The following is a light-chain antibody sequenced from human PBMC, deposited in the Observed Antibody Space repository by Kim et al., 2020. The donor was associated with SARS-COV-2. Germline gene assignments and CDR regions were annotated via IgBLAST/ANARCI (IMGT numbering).Light chain of an antibody. CDR1: QSVSSN. Sequence: SVSPGERATLSCRASQSVSSNLAWYQQKPGQAPRLLMYGASIMATGIPARFSGSGSGTEFTLTISSLQSEDFAVYYCQQYNNWPLTFGGGTKLEIK. CDR3: QQYNNWPLT. V-gene: IGKV3D-15*01. CDR2: GAS. J-gene: IGKJ4*01.